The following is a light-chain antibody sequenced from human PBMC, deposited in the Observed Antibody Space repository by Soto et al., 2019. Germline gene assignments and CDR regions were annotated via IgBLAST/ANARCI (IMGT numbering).Light chain of an antibody. CDR2: ANN. CDR3: QSYDSSLSGSI. CDR1: SANTGAGYD. V-gene: IGLV1-40*01. Sequence: QSVLTQPPSVSGAPGQRVTISCTGSSANTGAGYDVHWYKQLPGTAPKLLIYANNNRPSGVPDRISGSKSGTSASLAITGLQAEDEADYYCQSYDSSLSGSIFXTGTKVTVL. J-gene: IGLJ1*01.